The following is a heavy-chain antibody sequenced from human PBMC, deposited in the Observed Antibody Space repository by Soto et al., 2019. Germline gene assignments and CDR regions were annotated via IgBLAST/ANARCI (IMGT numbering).Heavy chain of an antibody. CDR2: INPSGGST. CDR1: RYIFSSYD. Sequence: ASVKVSCKSSRYIFSSYDVHWVRQAPGQGLEWMGLINPSGGSTEYARTFQGRVTMTRDTSTSTVYMELSSLRSEDTAVYFCALGRGRPYYFDYWGQGTRVTVSS. J-gene: IGHJ4*02. D-gene: IGHD1-26*01. V-gene: IGHV1-46*03. CDR3: ALGRGRPYYFDY.